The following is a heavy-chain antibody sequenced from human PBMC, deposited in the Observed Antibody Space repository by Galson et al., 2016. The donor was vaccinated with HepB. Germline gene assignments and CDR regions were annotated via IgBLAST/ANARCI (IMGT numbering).Heavy chain of an antibody. Sequence: TLSLTCTVSGGSVSSGGFYWSWIRQHPGKGLEWIGYIYGSGNTYYNPSLNSRFSVSQDTSKNQFSLKVTSVTAADAAVYYCARGGTTKNGFDFWGQGTVVTVSS. V-gene: IGHV4-31*03. CDR1: GGSVSSGGFY. J-gene: IGHJ3*01. D-gene: IGHD4-11*01. CDR3: ARGGTTKNGFDF. CDR2: IYGSGNT.